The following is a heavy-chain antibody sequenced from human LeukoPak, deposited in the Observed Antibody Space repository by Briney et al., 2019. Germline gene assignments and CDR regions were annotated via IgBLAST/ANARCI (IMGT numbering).Heavy chain of an antibody. Sequence: PGGSLRLSCAASGFTFSSYGMHWVRQAPGKGLEWVAVISYDGSNKYYADSVKGRFTISRDNSKNTLYLQMNSLRAEDTAAYCCAREPATAIPRKMAVNSYFDYWGQGTLVTVSS. D-gene: IGHD2-2*02. CDR2: ISYDGSNK. V-gene: IGHV3-30*06. CDR3: AREPATAIPRKMAVNSYFDY. J-gene: IGHJ4*02. CDR1: GFTFSSYG.